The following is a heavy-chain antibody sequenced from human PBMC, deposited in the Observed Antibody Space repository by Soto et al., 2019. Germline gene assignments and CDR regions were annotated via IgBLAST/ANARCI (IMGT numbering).Heavy chain of an antibody. CDR2: INAGNGDT. CDR1: GYTFTSHA. CDR3: ARDGHPAAIWFSDV. D-gene: IGHD2-2*02. Sequence: ASVKVSCKASGYTFTSHAIHWVRQAPGQRLEWMAWINAGNGDTRYSQKFQGRVTITRDTSASTAYMELSSLRSEDSAIYYCARDGHPAAIWFSDVWGQGTTVTVSS. V-gene: IGHV1-3*01. J-gene: IGHJ6*02.